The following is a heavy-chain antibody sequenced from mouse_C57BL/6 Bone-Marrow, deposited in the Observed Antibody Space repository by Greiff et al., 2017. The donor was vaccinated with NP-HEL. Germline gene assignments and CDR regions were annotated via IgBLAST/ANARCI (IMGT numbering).Heavy chain of an antibody. CDR3: ARGYYGSSYWFAY. D-gene: IGHD1-1*01. V-gene: IGHV1-55*01. Sequence: QVQLQQPGAELVKPGASVKMSCKASGYTFTSYWITWVKQRPGQGLEWIGDIYPGSGSTNYNEKFKSKATLTVDTSSSTAYMQLSSLTSEDSAVYYCARGYYGSSYWFAYWGQGTLVTVSA. J-gene: IGHJ3*01. CDR1: GYTFTSYW. CDR2: IYPGSGST.